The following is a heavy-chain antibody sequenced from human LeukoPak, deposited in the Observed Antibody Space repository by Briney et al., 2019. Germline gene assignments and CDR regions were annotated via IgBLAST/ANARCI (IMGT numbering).Heavy chain of an antibody. CDR1: GGSISSGDYY. J-gene: IGHJ6*03. D-gene: IGHD3-3*01. CDR2: IYYSGST. CDR3: AKEARFLEWFLTDYYYYMDV. V-gene: IGHV4-30-4*08. Sequence: PSETLSLTCTVSGGSISSGDYYWSWIRQPPGKGLEWIGYIYYSGSTYYNPSLKSRVTISVDTSKNQFSLKLSSVTAADTAVYYCAKEARFLEWFLTDYYYYMDVWGKGTTVTVSS.